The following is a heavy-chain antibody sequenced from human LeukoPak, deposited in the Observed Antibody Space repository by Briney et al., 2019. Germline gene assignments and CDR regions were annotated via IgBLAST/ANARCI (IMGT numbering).Heavy chain of an antibody. J-gene: IGHJ1*01. CDR3: ARRRYYDRSGYLE. Sequence: SETLSLTCTIFGDSVSRSDSYWDWIRQPPGKGLEWIVTIYYSGRTYYSPSLKSRVTLSVDMSNNQFSLTLSSVTAADTALYLCARRRYYDRSGYLEWGQGTLVTVSS. CDR1: GDSVSRSDSY. D-gene: IGHD3-22*01. V-gene: IGHV4-39*01. CDR2: IYYSGRT.